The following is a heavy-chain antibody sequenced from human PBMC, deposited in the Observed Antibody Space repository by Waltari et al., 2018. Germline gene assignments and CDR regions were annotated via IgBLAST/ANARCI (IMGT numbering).Heavy chain of an antibody. Sequence: QVQLVQSGAEVKKPGASVKVSCKASGYTFTGYYMHWVRPAPGQGLEWMGWINPNTGGTNYAQKCQGRVTMTRDTSISTAYMELSRLRSDDTAVYYCAREGEIITMIVVATPYFDYWGQGTLVTVSS. CDR2: INPNTGGT. CDR3: AREGEIITMIVVATPYFDY. CDR1: GYTFTGYY. D-gene: IGHD3-22*01. V-gene: IGHV1-2*02. J-gene: IGHJ4*02.